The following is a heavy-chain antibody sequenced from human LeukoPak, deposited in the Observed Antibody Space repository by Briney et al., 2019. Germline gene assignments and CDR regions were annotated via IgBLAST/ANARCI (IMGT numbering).Heavy chain of an antibody. CDR2: ISGSGGGT. Sequence: PGGSLRLSCAASGFTFSSYAMSWVRQAPGKGLEWVSAISGSGGGTYYADSVKGRFTISRDNSKNTLYLQMNSLRAEDTAVYYCAKADGSGTPRLGYYYGMDVWGKGTTVTVSS. D-gene: IGHD3-10*01. CDR3: AKADGSGTPRLGYYYGMDV. CDR1: GFTFSSYA. J-gene: IGHJ6*04. V-gene: IGHV3-23*01.